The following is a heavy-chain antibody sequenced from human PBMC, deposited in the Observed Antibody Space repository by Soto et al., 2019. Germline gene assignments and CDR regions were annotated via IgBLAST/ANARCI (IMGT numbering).Heavy chain of an antibody. V-gene: IGHV3-21*01. J-gene: IGHJ6*02. Sequence: AGGSLRLSCAASGFTFSSYSMNWVRQAPGKGLEWVSSISSSSSYIYYADSVKGRFTISRDNAKNSLYLQMNSLRAEDTAVYYCARDDGYSYGYCYYYGMDVWGQGTTVTVSS. D-gene: IGHD5-18*01. CDR1: GFTFSSYS. CDR3: ARDDGYSYGYCYYYGMDV. CDR2: ISSSSSYI.